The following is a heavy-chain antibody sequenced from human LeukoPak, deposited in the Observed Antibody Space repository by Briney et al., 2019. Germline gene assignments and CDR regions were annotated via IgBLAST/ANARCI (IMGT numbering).Heavy chain of an antibody. CDR1: GYTFTGYY. J-gene: IGHJ5*02. V-gene: IGHV1-2*02. CDR3: ARGDYGFWSGPEDRNWFDP. CDR2: INPNSGGT. D-gene: IGHD3-3*01. Sequence: VASVKVSCKASGYTFTGYYMHWVRQAPGQGLEWMGWINPNSGGTNYAQKFQGRVTMTRDTSISTAYMELSSLRSEDTAVYYCARGDYGFWSGPEDRNWFDPWGQGTLVTVSS.